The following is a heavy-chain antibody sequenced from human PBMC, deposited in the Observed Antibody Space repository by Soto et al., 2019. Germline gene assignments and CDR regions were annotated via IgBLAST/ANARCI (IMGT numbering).Heavy chain of an antibody. D-gene: IGHD4-17*01. CDR3: ARDQTSYGDYVLVY. Sequence: QVQLQASGPGLVKPSQTLSLTCTVSGGSISSGGYYWSWIRQHPGKGLEWIGYIYYSGSTYYNPSLKSRGTISVDTSKNQFSLKLSSVTAADTAVYYCARDQTSYGDYVLVYWGQGTLVTVSS. CDR2: IYYSGST. J-gene: IGHJ4*02. V-gene: IGHV4-31*03. CDR1: GGSISSGGYY.